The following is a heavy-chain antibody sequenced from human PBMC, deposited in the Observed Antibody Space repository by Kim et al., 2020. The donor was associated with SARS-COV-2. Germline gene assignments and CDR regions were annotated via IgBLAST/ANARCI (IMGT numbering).Heavy chain of an antibody. CDR3: ARVDSSLHDAFDI. CDR2: IIPIFGTA. D-gene: IGHD6-6*01. V-gene: IGHV1-69*13. CDR1: GGTFSSYA. J-gene: IGHJ3*02. Sequence: SVKVSCKASGGTFSSYAISWVRQAPGQGLEWMGGIIPIFGTANYAQKFQGRVTITADESTSTAYMELSSLRSEDTAVYYCARVDSSLHDAFDIWGQGTMVTVSS.